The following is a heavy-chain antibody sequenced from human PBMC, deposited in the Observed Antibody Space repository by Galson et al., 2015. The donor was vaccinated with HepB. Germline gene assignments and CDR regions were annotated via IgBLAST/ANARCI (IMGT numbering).Heavy chain of an antibody. V-gene: IGHV4-39*07. D-gene: IGHD5-12*01. CDR2: IYYSGST. J-gene: IGHJ4*02. Sequence: LSLTCTVSGGSISSSSYYWGWIRQPPGKGLEWIGSIYYSGSTYYNPSLKSRVTISVDTSKNQFSLKLSSVTAADTAVYYCARAQYVATIFDYWGQGTLVTVSS. CDR3: ARAQYVATIFDY. CDR1: GGSISSSSYY.